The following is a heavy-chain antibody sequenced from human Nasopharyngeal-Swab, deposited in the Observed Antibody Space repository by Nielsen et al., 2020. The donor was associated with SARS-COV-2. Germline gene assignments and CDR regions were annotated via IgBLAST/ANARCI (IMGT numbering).Heavy chain of an antibody. CDR3: ARMAAMDNYYYGMDV. CDR2: IDWDDDK. V-gene: IGHV2-70*01. Sequence: FGPTLVKPTQTLTLTCTFSGFSLSTSGMCVSWIRQPPEKALEWLALIDWDDDKYYSTSLKTRLTISKDTSKNQVVLTMTNMGTVDTATYYCARMAAMDNYYYGMDVWGQGTTVTVSS. CDR1: GFSLSTSGMC. J-gene: IGHJ6*02. D-gene: IGHD5-18*01.